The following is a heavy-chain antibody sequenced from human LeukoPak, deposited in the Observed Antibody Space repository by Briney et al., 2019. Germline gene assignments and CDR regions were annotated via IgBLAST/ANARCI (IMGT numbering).Heavy chain of an antibody. D-gene: IGHD3-10*01. V-gene: IGHV4-34*01. CDR1: GGSFSGYY. CDR2: INHSGST. CDR3: ARHADSGFGELAFDY. Sequence: SETLSLTCAVYGGSFSGYYWSWMRQPPGKGLEWIGEINHSGSTNYNPSLKSRVTISVDTSKNQFSLKLTSVTAADTAVYYCARHADSGFGELAFDYWGQGTLVTVSS. J-gene: IGHJ4*02.